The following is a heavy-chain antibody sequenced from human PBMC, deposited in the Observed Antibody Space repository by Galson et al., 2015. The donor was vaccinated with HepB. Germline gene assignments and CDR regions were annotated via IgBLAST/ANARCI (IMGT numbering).Heavy chain of an antibody. D-gene: IGHD2/OR15-2a*01. V-gene: IGHV1-69*13. CDR3: ARGRTTEFNFDY. CDR2: IIPIFDTA. Sequence: SVKVSCKASGGTFSSYAISWVRQAPGQGLEWMGGIIPIFDTANYAQKFQGRVTITADESTSTAYMELSSLRSEDTAVYYSARGRTTEFNFDYWGQGTLVTVSS. CDR1: GGTFSSYA. J-gene: IGHJ4*02.